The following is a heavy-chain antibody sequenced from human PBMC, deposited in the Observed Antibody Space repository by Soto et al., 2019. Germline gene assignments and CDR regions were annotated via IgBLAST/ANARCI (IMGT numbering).Heavy chain of an antibody. CDR3: ATDGAAGAAMGV. J-gene: IGHJ6*02. CDR2: ISSGGEYV. V-gene: IGHV3-21*01. Sequence: EVQLVESGGGLVKPGGSLRLSCAASGLTFSTYGMNWVRQAPGKGLEWVSSISSGGEYVGYADSVKCRLPISRDNAKNSLYMQLYSLRVDDTAVYYCATDGAAGAAMGVGGQGTTFTVSS. D-gene: IGHD6-13*01. CDR1: GLTFSTYG.